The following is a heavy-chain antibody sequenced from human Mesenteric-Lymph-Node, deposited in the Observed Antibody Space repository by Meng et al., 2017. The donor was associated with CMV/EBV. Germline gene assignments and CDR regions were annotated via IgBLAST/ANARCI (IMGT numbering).Heavy chain of an antibody. D-gene: IGHD6-13*01. Sequence: QITLKESGPTLVKPTHTLTLTCPFSGFSLSTSGVGVGWIRQPPGKALEWLALIYWDDDKRYSPSLKSRLTITKDTSKNQVVLTMTNMDPVDTVTYYCAHSSGIAAAGPFYFDYWGQGTLVTVSS. J-gene: IGHJ4*02. CDR2: IYWDDDK. CDR1: GFSLSTSGVG. V-gene: IGHV2-5*02. CDR3: AHSSGIAAAGPFYFDY.